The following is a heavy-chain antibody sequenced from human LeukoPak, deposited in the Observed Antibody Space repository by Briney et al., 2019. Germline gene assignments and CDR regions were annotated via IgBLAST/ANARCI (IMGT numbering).Heavy chain of an antibody. CDR2: ISYDGSNK. CDR3: ARDFPGHDAFDI. Sequence: GGCLRLSCAASGFTFSSYGMHWVRQAPGKGLEWVAFISYDGSNKYYADSLKGRFTISRDNSKNTLYLQMNSLRPEDTAVYYCARDFPGHDAFDIWGQGTMVTVSS. V-gene: IGHV3-30*03. CDR1: GFTFSSYG. J-gene: IGHJ3*02. D-gene: IGHD7-27*01.